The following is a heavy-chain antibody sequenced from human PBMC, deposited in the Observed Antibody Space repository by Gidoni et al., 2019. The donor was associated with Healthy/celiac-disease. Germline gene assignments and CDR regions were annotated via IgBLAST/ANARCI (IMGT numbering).Heavy chain of an antibody. D-gene: IGHD3-3*01. CDR2: ISSSSSYI. CDR1: GFPFSSYS. J-gene: IGHJ5*02. Sequence: EVQLVESGGGLVKPGGSLRLSCAASGFPFSSYSMNWVRQAPGKGLEWVSSISSSSSYIYYADSVKGRFTISRDNAKNSLYLQMNSLRAEDTAVYYCARDGGEYYDFWSGYPGATNWFDPWGQGTLVTVSS. CDR3: ARDGGEYYDFWSGYPGATNWFDP. V-gene: IGHV3-21*01.